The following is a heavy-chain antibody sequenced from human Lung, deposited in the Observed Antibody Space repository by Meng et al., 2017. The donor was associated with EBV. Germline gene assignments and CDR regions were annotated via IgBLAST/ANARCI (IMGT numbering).Heavy chain of an antibody. J-gene: IGHJ2*01. CDR1: GDSVSSSSAA. CDR2: TYYGSKWYN. V-gene: IGHV6-1*01. Sequence: VTMPQSCPGLVKPPQTLSPAWVISGDSVSSSSAAWTWIRQSPSRGLEWLGRTYYGSKWYNDYAVFVKSRITINPDTSKNQFSLQLNSVTPEDTAVYYCARGATSVFDLWGRGTLVTVSS. CDR3: ARGATSVFDL.